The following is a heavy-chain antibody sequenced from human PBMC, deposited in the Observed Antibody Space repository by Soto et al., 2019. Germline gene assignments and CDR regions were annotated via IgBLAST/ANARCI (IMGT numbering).Heavy chain of an antibody. D-gene: IGHD3-10*01. J-gene: IGHJ4*01. V-gene: IGHV3-7*01. CDR3: ARYSGYGSGSSVNHYLDF. CDR2: IKTHASDK. Sequence: PEGSMRLSCXXSGFTLRSYWMCWDRQAPWTGLEWLATIKTHASDKKYVYSVKGQFTVSRDNAKNSRYLQMNSLRAGDTAVYYCARYSGYGSGSSVNHYLDFWGRGTLVTVSS. CDR1: GFTLRSYW.